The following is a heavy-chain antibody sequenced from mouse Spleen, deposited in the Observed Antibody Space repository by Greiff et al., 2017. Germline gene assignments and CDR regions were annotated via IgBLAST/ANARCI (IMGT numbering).Heavy chain of an antibody. CDR3: ASWDYFVY. CDR2: ILPGSGST. J-gene: IGHJ2*01. Sequence: VQLQQSGAELMKPGAAGKLSCKATGYKFTGYWIEGVKQRPGHGLEWIGEILPGSGSTNHNEKIKGKATFTAYTSYNTAYMQLSSLTTEDSAICYCASWDYFVYWGQGTTLSLSS. D-gene: IGHD4-1*01. CDR1: GYKFTGYW. V-gene: IGHV1-9*01.